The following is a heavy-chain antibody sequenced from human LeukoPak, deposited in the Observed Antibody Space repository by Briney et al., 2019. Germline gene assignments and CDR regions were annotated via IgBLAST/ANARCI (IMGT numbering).Heavy chain of an antibody. J-gene: IGHJ4*02. CDR1: GFTFSSYA. D-gene: IGHD5-24*01. Sequence: GGSLRLSCAVSGFTFSSYAMSWVRQAPGKGLEWVSAIYSGGSTYYADFVKGRFTISRDNAKNSLYLQMNSLRAEDTAVYYCAREGGSGDGYNPVDYWGQGTLVTVSS. V-gene: IGHV3-66*01. CDR3: AREGGSGDGYNPVDY. CDR2: IYSGGST.